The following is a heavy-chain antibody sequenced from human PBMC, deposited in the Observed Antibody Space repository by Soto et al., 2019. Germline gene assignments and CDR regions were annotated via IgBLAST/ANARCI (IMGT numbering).Heavy chain of an antibody. Sequence: GESLKISCKGSGYSFTSYWIGWVRQMPGKGLEWMGIIYPGDSDTRYSPSFQGQVTISADKSISTAYLQWSSLKASDTAMYYCARSISNYYYYYGLDVWGQGTTVTVSS. V-gene: IGHV5-51*01. J-gene: IGHJ6*02. CDR1: GYSFTSYW. CDR2: IYPGDSDT. CDR3: ARSISNYYYYYGLDV. D-gene: IGHD4-4*01.